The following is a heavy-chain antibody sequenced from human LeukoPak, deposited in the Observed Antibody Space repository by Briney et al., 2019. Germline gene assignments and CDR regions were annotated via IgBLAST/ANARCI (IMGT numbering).Heavy chain of an antibody. CDR3: ARDSAYYYSSSYYLSCYYYMDV. D-gene: IGHD3-22*01. Sequence: GASVKVSCKASGYTFTGYYMHWVRQAPGQGREWMGWINPKSGGTNYAQKFQGRVTMTRDTSISTAYMELSRLRSDHTAVYYCARDSAYYYSSSYYLSCYYYMDVWGKGTTVTVSS. CDR2: INPKSGGT. CDR1: GYTFTGYY. J-gene: IGHJ6*03. V-gene: IGHV1-2*02.